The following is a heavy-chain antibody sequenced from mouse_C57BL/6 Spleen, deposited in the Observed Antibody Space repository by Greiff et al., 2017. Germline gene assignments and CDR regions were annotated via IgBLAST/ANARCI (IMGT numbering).Heavy chain of an antibody. D-gene: IGHD1-1*01. Sequence: EVNVVESGGGLVKPGGSLKLSCAASGFTFSSYAMSWVRQTPEKRLEWVATISDGGSYTYYPDNVKGRFTISRDNAKNNLYLQMSHLKSEDTAMYYCARDNYGSKDYFDYWGQGTTLTVSS. CDR1: GFTFSSYA. J-gene: IGHJ2*01. CDR2: ISDGGSYT. V-gene: IGHV5-4*01. CDR3: ARDNYGSKDYFDY.